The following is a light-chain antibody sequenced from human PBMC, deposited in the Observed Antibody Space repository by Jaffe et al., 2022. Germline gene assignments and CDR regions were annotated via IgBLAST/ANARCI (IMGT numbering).Light chain of an antibody. J-gene: IGKJ1*01. CDR3: QQYGASLRS. CDR2: GAS. CDR1: QTVSGNY. Sequence: EIVLTQSPGTLSLSPGERATLSCRASQTVSGNYLVWYQQKPGQAPRLLIYGASTRAPGIPDRFSGSGSGTDFTLTISRLEPEDFAVYHCQQYGASLRSFGQGTKVEIK. V-gene: IGKV3-20*01.